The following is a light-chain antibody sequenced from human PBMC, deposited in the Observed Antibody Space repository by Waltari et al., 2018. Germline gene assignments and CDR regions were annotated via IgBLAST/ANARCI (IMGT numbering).Light chain of an antibody. Sequence: QSALTQPASVSGSPGQSITISCTGTNSDIGGYNYVSWYQQHPGKAPKLMIYDVSMRPSGVSIRFSGSKSGNTASLTISGLQPDDKADYYCSSYTSRATSVFGTGTKVTVL. J-gene: IGLJ1*01. CDR1: NSDIGGYNY. CDR2: DVS. V-gene: IGLV2-14*03. CDR3: SSYTSRATSV.